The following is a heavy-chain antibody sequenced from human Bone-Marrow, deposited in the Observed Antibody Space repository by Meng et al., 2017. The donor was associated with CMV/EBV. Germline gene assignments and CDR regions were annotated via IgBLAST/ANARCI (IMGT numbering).Heavy chain of an antibody. J-gene: IGHJ4*02. CDR2: VYYSGRT. V-gene: IGHV4-39*01. D-gene: IGHD2-21*02. CDR1: GASITSTSHY. CDR3: ARQGARAVVTHVVPYWEFDF. Sequence: GSLRLSCTVSGASITSTSHYWGWVRQSPGKGLEWIGSVYYSGRTDDIPSLKSRDTISVDASRNQFSLKLSSVTAADTAVYYCARQGARAVVTHVVPYWEFDFWGQGTLVTVSS.